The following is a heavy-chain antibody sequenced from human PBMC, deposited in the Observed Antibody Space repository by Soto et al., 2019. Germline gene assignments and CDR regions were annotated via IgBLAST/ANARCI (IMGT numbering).Heavy chain of an antibody. D-gene: IGHD2-2*01. CDR3: ARSSPDQGYFYGVDV. J-gene: IGHJ6*02. Sequence: QITLKESGPALVKPTQTLTLTCTYSGFTLNTYGVGVGWIRQPPGKTLEWLALNYWDDDKRYSPSLKSRLTITKDTSKDQVVLTMTNMDHVDTATYYCARSSPDQGYFYGVDVWGQGSTVTVSS. V-gene: IGHV2-5*02. CDR1: GFTLNTYGVG. CDR2: NYWDDDK.